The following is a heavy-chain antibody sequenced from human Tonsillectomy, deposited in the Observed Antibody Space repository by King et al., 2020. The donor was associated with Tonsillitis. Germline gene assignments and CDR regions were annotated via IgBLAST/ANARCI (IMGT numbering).Heavy chain of an antibody. J-gene: IGHJ4*02. CDR2: ISAYNGNT. V-gene: IGHV1-18*01. CDR3: ARDEGIVVATGFDY. Sequence: QLVQSGAEVKKPGASVKVSCKASGYMFTSYGISWVRQAPGQGLEWMGWISAYNGNTNYAQKLQGRVFMTTDTSTSTAYMELRSLRSDDTAVYYCARDEGIVVATGFDYWGQGTPVTVSS. CDR1: GYMFTSYG. D-gene: IGHD5-12*01.